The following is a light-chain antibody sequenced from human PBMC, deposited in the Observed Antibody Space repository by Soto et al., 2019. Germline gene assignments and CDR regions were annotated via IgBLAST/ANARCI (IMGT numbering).Light chain of an antibody. V-gene: IGLV1-44*01. CDR2: SNN. CDR3: AAWDDSLNGRCWV. Sequence: QSVLTQPPSASGTPGQRVTISCSGSSSNIGSNPVNWYQQLPGTAPKLLIYSNNQRPSGVPDRFSGSKSGTSASLAISGLQSEDEADYFCAAWDDSLNGRCWVFGGGTQLTGL. CDR1: SSNIGSNP. J-gene: IGLJ3*02.